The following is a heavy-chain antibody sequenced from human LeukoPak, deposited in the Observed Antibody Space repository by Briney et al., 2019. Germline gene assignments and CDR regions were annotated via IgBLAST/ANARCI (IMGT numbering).Heavy chain of an antibody. D-gene: IGHD6-6*01. V-gene: IGHV3-21*01. CDR3: AREREQLARFDY. J-gene: IGHJ4*02. Sequence: GGALRLSCAASGFTFSSYNMNWVRQAPGKGLEWVSSISSSSSYIYYADSVKGRFTISRDNAKNSLYLQMNSLRAEDTAVYYCAREREQLARFDYWGQGTLVTVSS. CDR2: ISSSSSYI. CDR1: GFTFSSYN.